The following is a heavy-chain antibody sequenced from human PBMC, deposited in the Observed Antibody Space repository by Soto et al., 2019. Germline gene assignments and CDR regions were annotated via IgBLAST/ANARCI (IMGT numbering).Heavy chain of an antibody. J-gene: IGHJ4*02. Sequence: QVQLVQSGGEVKKPGASVNISCKATGYTFISYSITWVRQAPGQGLEWMGWISTYNGNTKYAQSLQGRVTLTRDTSTNTAFMEIRGLRSDDTAIHYCAREGAHSTGWYDYFDQWGQGTLVAVSS. CDR2: ISTYNGNT. V-gene: IGHV1-18*04. CDR3: AREGAHSTGWYDYFDQ. D-gene: IGHD6-13*01. CDR1: GYTFISYS.